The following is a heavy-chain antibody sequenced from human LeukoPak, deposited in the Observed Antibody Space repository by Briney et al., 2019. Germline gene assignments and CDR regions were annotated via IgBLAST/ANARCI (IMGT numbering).Heavy chain of an antibody. V-gene: IGHV3-23*01. CDR1: GFTFSSYA. D-gene: IGHD1-1*01. J-gene: IGHJ3*02. CDR2: ISGSGGST. CDR3: AKALLGVQLERRFGSGAFDI. Sequence: SGGSLRLSCAASGFTFSSYAMSWVRQAPGKGLEWVPAISGSGGSTYYADSVKGRFTISRDNSKNTLYLQMNSLRAEDTAVYYCAKALLGVQLERRFGSGAFDIWGQGTMVTVSS.